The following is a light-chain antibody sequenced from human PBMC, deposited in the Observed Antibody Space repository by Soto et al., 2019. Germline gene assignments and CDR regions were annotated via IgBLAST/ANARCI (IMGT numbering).Light chain of an antibody. Sequence: DIQMTQSPSTLSASVGDRVTITCRASQSISTSLAWYQQKPGKAPKLLISDASRLESGVPSSFSGSGSGTEFTLTISSLQPDDFATYYCQQYKSYSPRTFGQGTKVDI. CDR2: DAS. J-gene: IGKJ1*01. CDR3: QQYKSYSPRT. CDR1: QSISTS. V-gene: IGKV1-5*01.